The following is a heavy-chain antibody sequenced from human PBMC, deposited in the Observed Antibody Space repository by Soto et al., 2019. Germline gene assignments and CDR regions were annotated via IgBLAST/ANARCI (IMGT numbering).Heavy chain of an antibody. CDR2: IYSGGST. V-gene: IGHV3-53*01. D-gene: IGHD1-20*01. J-gene: IGHJ6*02. CDR1: GFTVSSNY. Sequence: PGGSLRLSCAASGFTVSSNYMSWVRQAPGKGLEWVSVIYSGGSTYYAGSVKGRFTISRDNSKNTLYLQMNSLRAEDTAVYYCARDQILYNWNYHGMDVWGQGTTVTVSS. CDR3: ARDQILYNWNYHGMDV.